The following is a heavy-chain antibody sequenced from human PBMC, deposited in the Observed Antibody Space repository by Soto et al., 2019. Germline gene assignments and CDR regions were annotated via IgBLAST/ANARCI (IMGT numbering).Heavy chain of an antibody. D-gene: IGHD2-2*01. CDR3: AKDRGGDCPDNSCYFGADY. CDR2: ISDTGSSH. J-gene: IGHJ4*02. Sequence: PGGSLRLSCVGSGFTFSSYGMHWVRQAPGKGLECVAVISDTGSSHYYAASVEGRFTISRENSKNTLSLHMDRLRVEDTAVYYCAKDRGGDCPDNSCYFGADYRGQGTPVTVSS. V-gene: IGHV3-30*18. CDR1: GFTFSSYG.